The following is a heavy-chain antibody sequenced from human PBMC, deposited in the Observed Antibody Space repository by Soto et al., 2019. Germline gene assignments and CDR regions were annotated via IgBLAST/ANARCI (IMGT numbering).Heavy chain of an antibody. CDR3: ARDSGFITMIVVVTGEFDP. J-gene: IGHJ5*02. CDR1: GYTFTSYG. Sequence: GASVKVSCKASGYTFTSYGISWVRQAPGQGLEWMGWISAYNGNTNYAQKLQGRVTMTTDTSTSTAYMELRSLRSDDTAVYYCARDSGFITMIVVVTGEFDPWGQGTLVTVSS. CDR2: ISAYNGNT. V-gene: IGHV1-18*01. D-gene: IGHD3-22*01.